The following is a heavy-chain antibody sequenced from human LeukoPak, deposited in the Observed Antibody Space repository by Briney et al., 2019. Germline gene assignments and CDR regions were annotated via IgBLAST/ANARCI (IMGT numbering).Heavy chain of an antibody. V-gene: IGHV3-7*03. CDR3: ARDKLGDCSRTTCSDFDT. CDR2: IKQDGSEK. J-gene: IGHJ4*02. Sequence: GGSLRLSCAASGFTFSSYWMSWVRRAPGKGLEWVANIKQDGSEKLYVDSVRGRFTISRDNAKNLVFLQMNSLRAEDTAVYYCARDKLGDCSRTTCSDFDTWGQGTLVTVSS. D-gene: IGHD2-2*01. CDR1: GFTFSSYW.